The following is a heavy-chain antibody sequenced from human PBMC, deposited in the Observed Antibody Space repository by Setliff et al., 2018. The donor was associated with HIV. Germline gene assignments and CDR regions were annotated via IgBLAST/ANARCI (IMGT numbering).Heavy chain of an antibody. CDR2: INDRGNT. Sequence: SETLSLTCTVSGGSISTSRYYWGWIRQPPGKGLEWIGSINDRGNTYYNPSLKSRAAIAVDTSKNQISLKRSSVTAADTAVYYCASLDGSESPYTYYYYMDVWGEGTAVTVSS. D-gene: IGHD3-10*01. CDR3: ASLDGSESPYTYYYYMDV. V-gene: IGHV4-39*01. CDR1: GGSISTSRYY. J-gene: IGHJ6*03.